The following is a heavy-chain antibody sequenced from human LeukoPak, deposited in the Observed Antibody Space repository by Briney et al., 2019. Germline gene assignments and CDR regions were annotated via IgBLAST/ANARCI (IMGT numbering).Heavy chain of an antibody. V-gene: IGHV3-7*01. CDR3: ATDDGDV. CDR2: INEAGSGK. Sequence: GGSLRLSCVSSGFTFSNYWMKWVRQAPGKGLEWVASINEAGSGKFSVGSVKDRITISRDNTKNSLYLQINSLTVADTAIYYCATDDGDVWGTGTPVTVSS. J-gene: IGHJ6*04. CDR1: GFTFSNYW.